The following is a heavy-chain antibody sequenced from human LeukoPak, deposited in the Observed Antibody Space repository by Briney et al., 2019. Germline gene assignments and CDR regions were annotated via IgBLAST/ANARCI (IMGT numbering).Heavy chain of an antibody. Sequence: ASVKVSCKASGYTFTSYYMHWVRQAPGQGLEWMGIINPSGGSTSYAQKFQGRVTMTRDTSTSAVYMELSSLRSEDTAVHYCARDYWYFVSPTFYYYGMDVWGQGTTVTVSS. V-gene: IGHV1-46*01. CDR3: ARDYWYFVSPTFYYYGMDV. J-gene: IGHJ6*02. CDR1: GYTFTSYY. D-gene: IGHD2/OR15-2a*01. CDR2: INPSGGST.